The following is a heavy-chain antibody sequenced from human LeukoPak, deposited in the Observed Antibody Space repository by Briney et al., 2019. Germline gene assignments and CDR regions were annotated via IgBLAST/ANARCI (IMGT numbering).Heavy chain of an antibody. D-gene: IGHD6-25*01. J-gene: IGHJ4*02. V-gene: IGHV4-4*02. CDR1: GGSVSSTNW. CDR3: AREGGFYRPLDY. Sequence: PSETLSLTCGVSGGSVSSTNWWTWIRQPPGKGLEWIGEVHLDGRTNFNPSLKSRLAMSVDLSENHVSLKLTSVTAADTAVYYCAREGGFYRPLDYSGQGTLVTVSS. CDR2: VHLDGRT.